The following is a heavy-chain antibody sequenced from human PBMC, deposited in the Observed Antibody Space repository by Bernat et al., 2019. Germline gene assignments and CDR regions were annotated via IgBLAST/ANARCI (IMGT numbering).Heavy chain of an antibody. V-gene: IGHV3-15*04. CDR2: IGSRPSGGTT. CDR3: VKGDFDFWT. CDR1: GFIFRNAW. D-gene: IGHD3-3*01. Sequence: EVHLVESGGGLVKPGESLRVSCAASGFIFRNAWMSWVRQAPGKGLEWVGRIGSRPSGGTTNYAASMKGRFNISRDDSTNTLYLQMNNLKTEDPGMYYCVKGDFDFWTWGQGTLVTVS. J-gene: IGHJ5*02.